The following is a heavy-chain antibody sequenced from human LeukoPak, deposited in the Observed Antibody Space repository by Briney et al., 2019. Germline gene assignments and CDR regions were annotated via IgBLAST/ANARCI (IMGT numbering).Heavy chain of an antibody. CDR3: AKGGIQLWFNFDY. D-gene: IGHD5-18*01. CDR1: GFTFDDYA. J-gene: IGHJ4*02. CDR2: ISWNSGSI. V-gene: IGHV3-9*01. Sequence: GRSLRLSCAASGFTFDDYAMHWVRQAPGKGLESVSGISWNSGSIGYADSVKGRFTISRDNAKNSLYLQMNSLRAEDTALYYCAKGGIQLWFNFDYWGQGTLVTVSS.